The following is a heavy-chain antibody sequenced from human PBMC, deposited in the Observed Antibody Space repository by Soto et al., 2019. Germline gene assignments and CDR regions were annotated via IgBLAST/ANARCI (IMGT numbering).Heavy chain of an antibody. J-gene: IGHJ4*02. D-gene: IGHD5-12*01. CDR3: AQDHTSDYEGSGAY. Sequence: GGSLRLSCAASGFTFSDHSLNWIRQAPGKGLEWVAVISYDGSNKFYTDSVKGRFTVSRDNSKNTLYLQLSSLRVEDTAVYYCAQDHTSDYEGSGAYRGQGTLVTVSS. CDR1: GFTFSDHS. V-gene: IGHV3-30*18. CDR2: ISYDGSNK.